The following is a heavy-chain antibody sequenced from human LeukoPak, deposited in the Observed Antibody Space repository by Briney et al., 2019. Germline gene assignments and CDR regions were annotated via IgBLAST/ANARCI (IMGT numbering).Heavy chain of an antibody. CDR3: AKDVGDSSGYYYQGDDY. CDR2: ISGSGGST. D-gene: IGHD3-22*01. CDR1: GFTFSSYA. Sequence: PGGSLRLSCAASGFTFSSYAMSWVRQAPGKGLEWVSAISGSGGSTYYADSVKGRFTISRDNSKNTLYLQMNSLRAEDTAVYYCAKDVGDSSGYYYQGDDYWGQGTLVTVSS. J-gene: IGHJ4*02. V-gene: IGHV3-23*01.